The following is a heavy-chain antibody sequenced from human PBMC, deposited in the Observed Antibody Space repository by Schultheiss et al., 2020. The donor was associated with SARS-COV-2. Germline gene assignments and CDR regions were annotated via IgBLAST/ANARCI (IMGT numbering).Heavy chain of an antibody. CDR3: AKSFYRRVSYFFDS. CDR2: ISLNGSYG. CDR1: GFTFSSYG. J-gene: IGHJ4*02. Sequence: GGSLRLSCAASGFTFSSYGMHWVRQAPGKGLEWVAKISLNGSYGHYVDSVKGRFTISRVNSKNMVYLQMNSLRVEDTAVYYCAKSFYRRVSYFFDSWGQGTLVTVSS. D-gene: IGHD3-16*02. V-gene: IGHV3-30*18.